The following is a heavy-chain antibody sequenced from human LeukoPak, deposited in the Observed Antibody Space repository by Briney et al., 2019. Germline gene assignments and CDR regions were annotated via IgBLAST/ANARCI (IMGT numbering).Heavy chain of an antibody. Sequence: ASVKVSCKASGYTFAGYYVHWVRQAPGQGLEWMGWINPNSTTTHYAQKFQGRVTMTRDTSISTAYMELRRLRSDDTATYYCARVRDRMKGYKFDYWGQGTLVTVSS. J-gene: IGHJ4*02. CDR3: ARVRDRMKGYKFDY. CDR1: GYTFAGYY. V-gene: IGHV1-2*02. CDR2: INPNSTTT. D-gene: IGHD5-18*01.